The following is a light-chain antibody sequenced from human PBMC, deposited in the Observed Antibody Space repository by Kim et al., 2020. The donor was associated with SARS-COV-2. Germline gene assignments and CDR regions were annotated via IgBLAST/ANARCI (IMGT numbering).Light chain of an antibody. CDR1: QRINSY. CDR2: AAF. V-gene: IGKV1-39*01. J-gene: IGKJ2*01. CDR3: QQSFSIPQT. Sequence: SASVGDKVTITCRASQRINSYLNWYQQRPGKAPNLLIYAAFSLQSGVPSRFSGSGSGTDFTLTISSLQPGDFATYYCQQSFSIPQTFGQGTKLEI.